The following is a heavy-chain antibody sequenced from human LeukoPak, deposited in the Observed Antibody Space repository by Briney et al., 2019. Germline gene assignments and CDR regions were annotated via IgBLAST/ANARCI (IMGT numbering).Heavy chain of an antibody. Sequence: GGSLRLSCAASGFTFTSYGMHWVRQAPGKGLDWVALIWDDGNNKYYADSVKGRFTISRDNSKNTLYLQMNSLRAEDTAVYYCAKDLDCSTSCYEVYWGQGTLVTVSS. J-gene: IGHJ4*02. CDR3: AKDLDCSTSCYEVY. D-gene: IGHD2-2*01. V-gene: IGHV3-33*06. CDR1: GFTFTSYG. CDR2: IWDDGNNK.